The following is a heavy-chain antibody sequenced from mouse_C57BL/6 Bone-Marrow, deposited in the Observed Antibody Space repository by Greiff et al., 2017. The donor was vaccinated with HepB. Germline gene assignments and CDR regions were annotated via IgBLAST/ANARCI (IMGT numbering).Heavy chain of an antibody. V-gene: IGHV1-72*01. CDR2: IDPNSGGT. J-gene: IGHJ1*03. D-gene: IGHD1-1*01. CDR1: GYTFTSYW. CDR3: ARYYYGSSYASYWYFDV. Sequence: QVQLQQPGAELVKPGASVKLSCKASGYTFTSYWMHWVKQRPGRGLEWIGRIDPNSGGTKYNEKFKSKATLTVDKPSSTAYTQLSSLTSEDSAVYYCARYYYGSSYASYWYFDVWGTGTTVTVSS.